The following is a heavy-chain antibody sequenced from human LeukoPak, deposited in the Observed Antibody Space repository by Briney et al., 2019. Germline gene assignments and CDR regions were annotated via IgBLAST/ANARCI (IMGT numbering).Heavy chain of an antibody. CDR1: GFTYSSYN. Sequence: PGGSLRLSGAASGFTYSSYNMNWVRQAPGKGLEWVSSISNSSSYIYYADSVKGRFTISRDNAKNSLYLQMDSLRAEDTAVYYCARSTTFGDGFDIWGQGTMVTVSS. CDR3: ARSTTFGDGFDI. J-gene: IGHJ3*02. CDR2: ISNSSSYI. V-gene: IGHV3-21*01. D-gene: IGHD3-16*01.